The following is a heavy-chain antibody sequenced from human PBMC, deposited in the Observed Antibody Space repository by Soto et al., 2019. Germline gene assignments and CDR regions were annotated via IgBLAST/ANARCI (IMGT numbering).Heavy chain of an antibody. CDR1: GGSISSGGYY. CDR3: ARRGSTMIVVESYYFDY. CDR2: IYYSGST. Sequence: QVQLQESGPGLVKPSQTLSLTCTVSGGSISSGGYYWSWIRQHPGKGLEGIGYIYYSGSTYYNPSLKSRVTISVDTSKNQFSLKLSSVTAADTAVYYCARRGSTMIVVESYYFDYWGQGTLVTVSS. J-gene: IGHJ4*02. V-gene: IGHV4-31*03. D-gene: IGHD3-22*01.